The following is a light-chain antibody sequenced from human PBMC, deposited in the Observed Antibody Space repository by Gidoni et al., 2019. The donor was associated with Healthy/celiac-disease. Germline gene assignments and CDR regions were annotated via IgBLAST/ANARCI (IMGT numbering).Light chain of an antibody. CDR2: WAS. J-gene: IGKJ2*01. CDR3: QQYSSTPYT. Sequence: DTVMTQSLDSLGVSLDERATINCQSSQRVLDSSNNKNHLAWYQQTPGPPPKLLIYWASTRESGVPDRFSCRGSGTDFTLTISSLQAEDVAVYYCQQYSSTPYTFXQXTKLEIK. V-gene: IGKV4-1*01. CDR1: QRVLDSSNNKNH.